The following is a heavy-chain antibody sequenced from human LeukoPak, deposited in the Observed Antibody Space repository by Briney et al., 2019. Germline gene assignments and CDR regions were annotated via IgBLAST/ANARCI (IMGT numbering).Heavy chain of an antibody. J-gene: IGHJ4*02. D-gene: IGHD3-10*01. Sequence: GRSLRLSCAASGFTFSSYAMHWVRQAPGKGLEWVAVISYDGSNKYYADSVKGRFTISRDNSKNTLYLQMNSLRAEDTAVYYCARSYGRDGGFDYWGQGTLVTVSS. V-gene: IGHV3-30-3*01. CDR2: ISYDGSNK. CDR1: GFTFSSYA. CDR3: ARSYGRDGGFDY.